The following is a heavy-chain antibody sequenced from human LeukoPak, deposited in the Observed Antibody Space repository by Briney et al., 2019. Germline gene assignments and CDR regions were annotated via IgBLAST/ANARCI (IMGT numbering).Heavy chain of an antibody. D-gene: IGHD5-18*01. CDR1: GGPISSYY. CDR2: IYYSGSI. Sequence: PSEPLSLTSTVSGGPISSYYWSWLRQPPGKGLEWIGYIYYSGSINYNPSLKSRVTISVDTSKNQFSLKLSSVTAADTAVYYCARSGYSYDYAFDIWGQGTMVTVSS. CDR3: ARSGYSYDYAFDI. V-gene: IGHV4-59*01. J-gene: IGHJ3*02.